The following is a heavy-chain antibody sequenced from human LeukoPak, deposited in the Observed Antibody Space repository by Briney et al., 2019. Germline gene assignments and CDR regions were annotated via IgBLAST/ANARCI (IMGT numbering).Heavy chain of an antibody. CDR1: GIALSNYG. D-gene: IGHD6-13*01. CDR3: AKDTGPAAGITADY. V-gene: IGHV3-23*01. Sequence: GGSLRLSCAVSGIALSNYGMTWVRQAPGKGLEWVAGISDSGGRTNYADSVKGRFTISRDNSKNTLYLQMNSLRAEDTAIYYCAKDTGPAAGITADYWGQGILVTVSS. J-gene: IGHJ4*02. CDR2: ISDSGGRT.